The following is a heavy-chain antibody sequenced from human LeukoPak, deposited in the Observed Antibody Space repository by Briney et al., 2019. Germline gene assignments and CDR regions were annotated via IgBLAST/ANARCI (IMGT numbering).Heavy chain of an antibody. CDR1: GGSISSGGYS. CDR2: IYHSGST. D-gene: IGHD4-11*01. V-gene: IGHV4-30-2*01. CDR3: ARVPNYSNYAARVFYGMDV. Sequence: SSETLSLTCAVSGGSISSGGYSWSWIRQPPGKGLEWIGYIYHSGSTYYNPSLKSRVTISVDRSKNQFSLKLSSVTAADTAVYYCARVPNYSNYAARVFYGMDVWGQGTTVTVSS. J-gene: IGHJ6*02.